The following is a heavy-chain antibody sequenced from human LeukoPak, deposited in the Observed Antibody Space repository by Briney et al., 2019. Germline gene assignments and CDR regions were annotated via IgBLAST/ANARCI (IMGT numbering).Heavy chain of an antibody. CDR1: GFTVSSKY. CDR3: ARETFYYDSRGPFGI. Sequence: PGGSLRLSCAVSGFTVSSKYMSWVRQAPGKGLEWVSVIYSGGYTYYADSVKGRFTISRDNSKNTLYLQMNSLRAEDTAVYYCARETFYYDSRGPFGIWGQGTMVTVSS. J-gene: IGHJ3*02. D-gene: IGHD3-22*01. CDR2: IYSGGYT. V-gene: IGHV3-66*01.